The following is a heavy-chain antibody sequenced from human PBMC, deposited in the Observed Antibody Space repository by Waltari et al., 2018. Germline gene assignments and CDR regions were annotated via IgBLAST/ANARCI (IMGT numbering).Heavy chain of an antibody. V-gene: IGHV3-21*01. J-gene: IGHJ4*02. CDR2: ISSSSSYI. Sequence: EVQLVESGGGLVKPGGSLRLSCAASGFTFSSYSMNWVRQAPGKGLEWVSSISSSSSYIYYADSVKGRFTISRDNAKNSLYLQMNSLRAEDTAVYYCAREEGLLWFGSPGKGGQGTLVTVSS. D-gene: IGHD3-10*01. CDR3: AREEGLLWFGSPGK. CDR1: GFTFSSYS.